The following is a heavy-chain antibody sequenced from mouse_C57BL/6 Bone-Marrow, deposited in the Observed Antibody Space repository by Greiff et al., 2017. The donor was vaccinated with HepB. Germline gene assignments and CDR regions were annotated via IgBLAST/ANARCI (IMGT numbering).Heavy chain of an antibody. CDR1: GYTFTDYY. V-gene: IGHV1-19*01. Sequence: EVKLMESGPVLVKPGASVKMSCKASGYTFTDYYMNWVKQSHGKSLEWIGVINPYNGGTSYNQKFKGKATLTVDKSSSTAYMELNSLTSEDSAVYYCAKDYGSSSFYFDYWGQGTTLTVSS. CDR3: AKDYGSSSFYFDY. D-gene: IGHD1-1*01. CDR2: INPYNGGT. J-gene: IGHJ2*01.